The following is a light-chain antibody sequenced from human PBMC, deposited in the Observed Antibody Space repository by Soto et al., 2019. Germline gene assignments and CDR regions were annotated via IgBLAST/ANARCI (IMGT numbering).Light chain of an antibody. CDR1: QDISNY. CDR3: QQYDNLPLT. J-gene: IGKJ4*01. V-gene: IGKV1-33*01. CDR2: DAS. Sequence: DIQMTQSPSSLSASVGDRVTITCQASQDISNYLNWYQQKPGKAPKLLIYDASNLETGVPSRFSGSGSGTDFTFTISRLQPEDIETYYCQQYDNLPLTFGGGTKVDIK.